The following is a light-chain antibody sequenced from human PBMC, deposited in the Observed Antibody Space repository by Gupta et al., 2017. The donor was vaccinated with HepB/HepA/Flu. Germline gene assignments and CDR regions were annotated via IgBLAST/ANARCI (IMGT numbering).Light chain of an antibody. V-gene: IGLV3-19*01. J-gene: IGLJ2*01. CDR1: SLRISY. CDR2: AKN. Sequence: SSELTPDPAVSVALGLTVRITFQGNSLRISYASWYPQKPGQAPVLFIYAKNIRPSGSPARFSGSSSGNTASLTITGARTEDEADYYCNSRDSTDNHQAVFGGGTKLTVL. CDR3: NSRDSTDNHQAV.